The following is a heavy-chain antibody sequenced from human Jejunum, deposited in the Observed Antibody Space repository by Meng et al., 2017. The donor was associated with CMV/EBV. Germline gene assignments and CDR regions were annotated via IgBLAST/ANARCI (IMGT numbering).Heavy chain of an antibody. V-gene: IGHV3-74*01. CDR2: ISSDGGVT. D-gene: IGHD3-22*01. J-gene: IGHJ4*02. Sequence: TFMKYWVNWVRQAPGKGLVWVSRISSDGGVTAYADSVKGRFTISRDNAKNTVYLQMNSLRVEDTAVYHCARGFYENSGYHLLIDYWGQGTRVTVSS. CDR3: ARGFYENSGYHLLIDY. CDR1: TFMKYW.